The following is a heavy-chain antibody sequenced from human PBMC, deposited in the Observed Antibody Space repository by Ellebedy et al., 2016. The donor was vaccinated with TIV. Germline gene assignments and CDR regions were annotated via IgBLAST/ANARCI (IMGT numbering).Heavy chain of an antibody. CDR3: ASRPNGDFHFLDY. CDR2: IYSGGAT. CDR1: GFIVSSNY. V-gene: IGHV3-66*01. D-gene: IGHD4-17*01. J-gene: IGHJ4*02. Sequence: GGSLRLPCAASGFIVSSNYMSWVRQAPGKGLEWVSIIYSGGATFYADSVKGRFTISRDNSKNTLYLQMNSLRVEDTAVYYCASRPNGDFHFLDYWGQGTLVTVSS.